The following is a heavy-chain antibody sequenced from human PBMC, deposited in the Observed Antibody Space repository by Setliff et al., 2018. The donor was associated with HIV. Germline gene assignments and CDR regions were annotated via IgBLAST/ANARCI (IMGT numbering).Heavy chain of an antibody. CDR1: GDSIRGYY. D-gene: IGHD5-12*01. J-gene: IGHJ4*02. CDR2: VFYTGFA. Sequence: PSETLSLTCTVSGDSIRGYYWSWIRQPPGKGLEWMGYVFYTGFAAYNPSLKSRLTISVDTSKSQFSLTLTSATAADTAVYYCARQMPIPGIAITPVDYWGQGALVTVSS. CDR3: ARQMPIPGIAITPVDY. V-gene: IGHV4-59*08.